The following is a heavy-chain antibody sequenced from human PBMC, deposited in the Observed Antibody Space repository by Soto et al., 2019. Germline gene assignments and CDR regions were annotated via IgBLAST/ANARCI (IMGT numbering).Heavy chain of an antibody. CDR2: IWYDGSNK. V-gene: IGHV3-33*01. CDR3: ARDQYYDSSGYYHYFDY. J-gene: IGHJ4*02. D-gene: IGHD3-22*01. CDR1: GFTFSSYG. Sequence: QVQLVESGGGVVQPGRSLRLSCAASGFTFSSYGMHGVRQAPGKGREGVAVIWYDGSNKYYADSVKGRFTISRDNSKNTLYLQMNSLRAEDTAVYYCARDQYYDSSGYYHYFDYWGQGTLVTVSS.